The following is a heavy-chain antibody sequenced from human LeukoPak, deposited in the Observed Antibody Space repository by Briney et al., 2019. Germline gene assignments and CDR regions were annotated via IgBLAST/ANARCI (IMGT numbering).Heavy chain of an antibody. Sequence: PGGSLRLSCAASGFTFDDYGMSWVRQAPGKGLEWVSGINWNGGSTGCADSVKGRFTISRDNAKNSLYLQMNSLRAEDTAVYYCARDLRQLLWFGELTNDAFDIWGQGTMVTVSS. CDR1: GFTFDDYG. V-gene: IGHV3-20*04. CDR2: INWNGGST. CDR3: ARDLRQLLWFGELTNDAFDI. D-gene: IGHD3-10*01. J-gene: IGHJ3*02.